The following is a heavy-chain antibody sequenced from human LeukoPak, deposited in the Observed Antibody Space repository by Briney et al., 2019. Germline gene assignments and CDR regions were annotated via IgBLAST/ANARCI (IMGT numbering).Heavy chain of an antibody. V-gene: IGHV3-48*03. J-gene: IGHJ1*01. CDR3: ARKNYDNSGYFHH. D-gene: IGHD3-22*01. Sequence: PGGSLRLSCAASGFTFSSYEMNWVRQAPGKGLEWVSYISSSGNTIYYAHSVKGRFTISRDNAKNSLYLQMNSLSAEDTAVYYCARKNYDNSGYFHHWGQGTLVTVSS. CDR2: ISSSGNTI. CDR1: GFTFSSYE.